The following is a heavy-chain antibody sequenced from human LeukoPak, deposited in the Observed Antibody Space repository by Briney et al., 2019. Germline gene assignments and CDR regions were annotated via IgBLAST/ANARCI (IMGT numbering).Heavy chain of an antibody. CDR2: ISYDGSNK. CDR1: GFTFSSYA. J-gene: IGHJ6*03. CDR3: ASWTCSGGSCFGPYYYYMDV. D-gene: IGHD2-15*01. V-gene: IGHV3-30*04. Sequence: GGSLRLSCAASGFTFSSYAMHWVRQAPGKGLEWVAVISYDGSNKYYADSVKGRFTISRDNSKNTLYLQMNSLRAEDTAVYYCASWTCSGGSCFGPYYYYMDVWGKGTTVTVSS.